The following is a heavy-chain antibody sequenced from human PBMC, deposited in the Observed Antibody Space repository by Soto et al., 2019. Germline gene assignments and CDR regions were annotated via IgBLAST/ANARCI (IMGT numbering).Heavy chain of an antibody. V-gene: IGHV4-31*02. D-gene: IGHD5-12*01. CDR1: GGSISSGGYY. CDR2: SYYTGSS. Sequence: LSLTCTVSGGSISSGGYYWSWIRQHPGKGLEWVGYSYYTGSSYYNPSLKSRVTISVDASKNQLSLRLASVTAADTAVYYCARDLRGYSRYDYLDYWGQGIPVTVSS. CDR3: ARDLRGYSRYDYLDY. J-gene: IGHJ4*02.